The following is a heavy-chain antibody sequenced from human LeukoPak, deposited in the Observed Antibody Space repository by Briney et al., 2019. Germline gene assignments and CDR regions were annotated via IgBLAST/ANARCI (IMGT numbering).Heavy chain of an antibody. D-gene: IGHD6-19*01. CDR3: ARDGIIAVAGTAIDY. CDR1: GFIFSSYA. CDR2: ISGSGDST. J-gene: IGHJ4*02. V-gene: IGHV3-23*01. Sequence: GGSLRLSCAASGFIFSSYAMSWVRQAPGKGLEWVSAISGSGDSTYYADSVKGRFTISRDNSKNTLSLQMNSLRAEDTAVYYRARDGIIAVAGTAIDYWGQGTLVTVSS.